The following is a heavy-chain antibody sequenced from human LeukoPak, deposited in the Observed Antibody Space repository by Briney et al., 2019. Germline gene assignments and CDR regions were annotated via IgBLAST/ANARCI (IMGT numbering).Heavy chain of an antibody. CDR1: GFTFSGYG. Sequence: GGSLRPSCAASGFTFSGYGMHWVRQAPGKGLEWVAVISYDGTEKYYEDSVEGRFTISRDNSKNTLYLQMNSLRAEDTAVYYCAKVRLEYCSSTSCYDRLDAFDIWGQGTMVTVSS. CDR3: AKVRLEYCSSTSCYDRLDAFDI. CDR2: ISYDGTEK. J-gene: IGHJ3*02. V-gene: IGHV3-30*18. D-gene: IGHD2-2*01.